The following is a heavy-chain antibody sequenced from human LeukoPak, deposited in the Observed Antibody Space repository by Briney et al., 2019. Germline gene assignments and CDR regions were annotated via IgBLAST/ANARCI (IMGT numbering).Heavy chain of an antibody. CDR2: ICTSGGT. V-gene: IGHV4-4*09. J-gene: IGHJ4*02. CDR3: AGQRFRRLQEHFAF. Sequence: PSETLSLTCIGSGCSMSPYDWSWIRQTPGKGLEWIGYICTSGGTNYYPALKSRGTTLLSTSKNHFSLMLTSVPAADTAAFYCAGQRFRRLQEHFAFWGQGNLVTVSS. CDR1: GCSMSPYD. D-gene: IGHD6-25*01.